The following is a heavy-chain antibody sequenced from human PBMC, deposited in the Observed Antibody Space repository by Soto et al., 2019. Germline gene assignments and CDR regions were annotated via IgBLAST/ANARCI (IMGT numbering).Heavy chain of an antibody. CDR1: GFTFSDYY. CDR3: ARVPRNDFWSGYDYYYYGMDV. J-gene: IGHJ6*02. CDR2: ISSSSSTI. V-gene: IGHV3-11*04. Sequence: GSLRLSCAASGFTFSDYYMSWIRQAPGKGLEWVSYISSSSSTIYYADSVKGRFTISRDNAKNSLYLQMNSLRDEDTAVYYCARVPRNDFWSGYDYYYYGMDVWGQGTTVTVSS. D-gene: IGHD3-3*01.